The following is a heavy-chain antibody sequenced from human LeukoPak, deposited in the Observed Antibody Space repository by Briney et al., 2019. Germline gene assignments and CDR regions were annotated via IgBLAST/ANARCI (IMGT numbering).Heavy chain of an antibody. J-gene: IGHJ4*02. CDR1: GFTFSNYA. D-gene: IGHD6-19*01. CDR2: ISGSGGNT. Sequence: GGSLRLSCAASGFTFSNYAMSWVRQAPGKGLEWVSAISGSGGNTYYADSVKGRFTISRDNSRSTLYLQMNSLRAEDTAVYYCVSSSSGWYRFQYWGQGTLVTVSS. V-gene: IGHV3-23*01. CDR3: VSSSSGWYRFQY.